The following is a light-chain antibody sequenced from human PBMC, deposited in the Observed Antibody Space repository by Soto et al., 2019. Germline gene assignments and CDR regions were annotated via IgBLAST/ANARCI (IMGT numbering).Light chain of an antibody. Sequence: QSVLTQPPSASGTPGQRVTISCSGSSSNIGSNYVYWYHHLPGTAPKLLIYRNNQRPSGVPDRFSGSKSGTSASLAISGLRSEDEADYYCAAWDDSLSGVFFGGGTKLTVL. CDR1: SSNIGSNY. CDR3: AAWDDSLSGVF. CDR2: RNN. V-gene: IGLV1-47*01. J-gene: IGLJ2*01.